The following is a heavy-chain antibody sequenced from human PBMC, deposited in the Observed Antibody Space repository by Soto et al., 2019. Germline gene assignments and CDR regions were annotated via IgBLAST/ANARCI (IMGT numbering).Heavy chain of an antibody. CDR1: GFSYGGYG. CDR2: IWHDGGRQ. V-gene: IGHV3-33*01. D-gene: IGHD3-22*01. CDR3: ARDLTSGYTDS. Sequence: QVHLVESGGGVVQPGGSLRLSCVASGFSYGGYGMHWVRQAPGKGLEWVAVIWHDGGRQYYADSVKGRFTVSRDNAENTLYLQMNSLRAEDTAVYYCARDLTSGYTDSWGQGTLVIVSS. J-gene: IGHJ5*01.